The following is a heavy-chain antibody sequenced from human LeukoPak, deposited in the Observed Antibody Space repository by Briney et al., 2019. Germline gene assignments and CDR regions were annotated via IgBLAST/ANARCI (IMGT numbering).Heavy chain of an antibody. CDR3: ARDLRKYYYDSSGYYLDY. J-gene: IGHJ4*02. V-gene: IGHV3-21*01. D-gene: IGHD3-22*01. Sequence: GGSLRLSCAASGFTFSSYSMNWARQAPGKGLEWVSSISSSSSYIYYADSVKGRFTISRDNAKNSLYLQMNSLRAEDMAVYYCARDLRKYYYDSSGYYLDYWGQGTLVTVSS. CDR2: ISSSSSYI. CDR1: GFTFSSYS.